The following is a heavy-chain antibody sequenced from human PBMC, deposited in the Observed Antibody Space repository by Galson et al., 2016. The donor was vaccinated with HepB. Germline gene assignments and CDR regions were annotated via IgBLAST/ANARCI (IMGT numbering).Heavy chain of an antibody. CDR2: ISYDGNNK. CDR1: GFTFSSYA. CDR3: AKEGHHDFWSGYYNWFAP. J-gene: IGHJ5*02. V-gene: IGHV3-30-3*01. Sequence: SLRLSCAASGFTFSSYAIHWVRQAPGKGLEWVAVISYDGNNKYYADSVKGRFTISRDNSKNSLYLQMNSLRPEDTAVYHCAKEGHHDFWSGYYNWFAPWGQGTLVTVSS. D-gene: IGHD3-3*01.